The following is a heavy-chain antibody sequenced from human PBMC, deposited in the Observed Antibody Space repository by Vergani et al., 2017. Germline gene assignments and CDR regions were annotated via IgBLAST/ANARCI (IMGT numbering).Heavy chain of an antibody. CDR2: ISAYNGNT. CDR3: ARDNSAVLWFGEVFVRWFDP. Sequence: QVQLVQSGAEVKKPGASVKVSCKASGYTFTSYGISWVRQAPGQGLEWMGWISAYNGNTNYAQKLQGRVTMTTDTSTSTAYMELRSLRSDDTAVYYCARDNSAVLWFGEVFVRWFDPWGQGTLVTVSS. V-gene: IGHV1-18*01. D-gene: IGHD3-10*01. CDR1: GYTFTSYG. J-gene: IGHJ5*02.